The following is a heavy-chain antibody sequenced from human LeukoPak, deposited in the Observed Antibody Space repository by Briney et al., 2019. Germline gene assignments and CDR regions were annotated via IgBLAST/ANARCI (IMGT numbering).Heavy chain of an antibody. Sequence: GGSLRLSCAASEFTFSNYWMHWVRQAPGKGLVRVSRINSDGSSTSYADSVKGRFTISRDNAKNTLYLQMNSLRVEDTAVYYCARGFTIFGVVNDGFDIWGQGTTVTVSS. CDR2: INSDGSST. CDR1: EFTFSNYW. D-gene: IGHD3-3*01. V-gene: IGHV3-74*01. CDR3: ARGFTIFGVVNDGFDI. J-gene: IGHJ3*02.